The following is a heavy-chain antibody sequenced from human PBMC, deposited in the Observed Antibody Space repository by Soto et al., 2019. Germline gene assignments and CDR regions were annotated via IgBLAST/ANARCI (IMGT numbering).Heavy chain of an antibody. CDR3: AKDRGVPAAY. CDR2: ISYDGSNK. D-gene: IGHD2-8*01. J-gene: IGHJ4*02. CDR1: GFTFSSYG. Sequence: QVQLVESGGGVVQPGRSLRLSCAASGFTFSSYGMHWVRQAPGKGLEWVAVISYDGSNKYYADSVKGRFTISRDNSKNTLYLQMNILRAEDTAVYYCAKDRGVPAAYWGQGTLVTVSS. V-gene: IGHV3-30*18.